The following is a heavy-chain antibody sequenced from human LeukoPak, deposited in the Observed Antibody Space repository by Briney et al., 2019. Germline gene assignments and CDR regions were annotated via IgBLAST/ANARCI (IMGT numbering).Heavy chain of an antibody. J-gene: IGHJ4*02. CDR2: MNPNSGYT. CDR3: ARGLAGRVPNSDS. Sequence: ASVKVSCKASGYTFTSYDVNWVRQATGQGLEWMGWMNPNSGYTDYAQKFQGRVTMTRNTSISTAYMELGSLRSEDTAVYYCARGLAGRVPNSDSWGQGTLVTVSS. V-gene: IGHV1-8*02. D-gene: IGHD3-10*01. CDR1: GYTFTSYD.